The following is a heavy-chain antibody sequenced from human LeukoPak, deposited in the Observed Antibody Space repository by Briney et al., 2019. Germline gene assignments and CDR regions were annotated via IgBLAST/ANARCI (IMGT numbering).Heavy chain of an antibody. CDR1: GGSFSGYY. Sequence: SETLSLTCAVYGGSFSGYYWSWIRQPPGKGLEWIGEINHSGSTNYNPSLKSRVTISVDTTKNQFSLKLSSVTAADTAVYYCARAGPAHAPSIFGVVIRLYSFDYWGQGTLVTVSS. J-gene: IGHJ4*02. CDR2: INHSGST. D-gene: IGHD3-3*01. V-gene: IGHV4-34*01. CDR3: ARAGPAHAPSIFGVVIRLYSFDY.